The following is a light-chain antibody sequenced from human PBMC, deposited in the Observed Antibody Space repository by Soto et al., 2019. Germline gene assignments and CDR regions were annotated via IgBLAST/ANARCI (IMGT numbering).Light chain of an antibody. V-gene: IGLV2-14*01. CDR3: SSYTSSSTLVV. Sequence: QSALTQPASVSGSPGQSITISCTGTSSDVGGYNYVSWYQQHPGKALKLMIYEVSNRPSGVSHRFSGSKSGNTASLTISGLQAEDEADYYCSSYTSSSTLVVFGGGTKLTVL. CDR1: SSDVGGYNY. CDR2: EVS. J-gene: IGLJ2*01.